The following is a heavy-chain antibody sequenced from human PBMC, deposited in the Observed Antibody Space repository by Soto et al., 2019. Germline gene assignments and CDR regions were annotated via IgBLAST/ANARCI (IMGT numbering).Heavy chain of an antibody. CDR3: ARQGGYSYGYTYYYGMDV. V-gene: IGHV4-30-4*01. J-gene: IGHJ6*02. CDR2: IYYSGST. Sequence: SLTQPVPCTVSGGTMGSGVYYRSWIRQPPGKGLEWIGYIYYSGSTYYNPSLKSRVTISLDTSKNQFSLKLSSVTAADTAVYYCARQGGYSYGYTYYYGMDVWGQGTTVTVSS. D-gene: IGHD5-18*01. CDR1: GGTMGSGVYY.